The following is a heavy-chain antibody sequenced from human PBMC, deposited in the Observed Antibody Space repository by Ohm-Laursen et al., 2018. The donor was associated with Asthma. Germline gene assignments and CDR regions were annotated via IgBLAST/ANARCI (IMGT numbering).Heavy chain of an antibody. Sequence: SLRLSCAASGFTFNSYGIHWVRQAPGKGLEWVAVISFDGSNKYYAESVKGRFTISRDNSKNTLYLQMNSLRAEDTAIYYCAKDVLGFVAAAQDWGQGTLVTVSS. J-gene: IGHJ4*02. CDR2: ISFDGSNK. CDR3: AKDVLGFVAAAQD. V-gene: IGHV3-30*18. D-gene: IGHD6-13*01. CDR1: GFTFNSYG.